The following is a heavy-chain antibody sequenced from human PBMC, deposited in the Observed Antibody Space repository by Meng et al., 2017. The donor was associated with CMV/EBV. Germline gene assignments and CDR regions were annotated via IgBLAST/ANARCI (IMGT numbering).Heavy chain of an antibody. CDR3: ASDYYDSGGYHPVEFDY. CDR1: GFTFNIYA. J-gene: IGHJ4*02. D-gene: IGHD3-22*01. Sequence: GESLKISCAASGFTFNIYAMHWVRQAPGKGLDWVTLISPDASHQYYEDSVKGRFSISRDNSKNTLYLQMNSLRAEDTAVYYCASDYYDSGGYHPVEFDYWGQGTLVTVSS. CDR2: ISPDASHQ. V-gene: IGHV3-30*04.